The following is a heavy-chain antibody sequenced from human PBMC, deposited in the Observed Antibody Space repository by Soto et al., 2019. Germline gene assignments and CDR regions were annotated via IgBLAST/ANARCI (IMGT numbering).Heavy chain of an antibody. J-gene: IGHJ5*02. D-gene: IGHD6-6*01. V-gene: IGHV1-69*12. CDR3: SRLSPEYSSSSGGWFDP. CDR1: GGTFSSYA. Sequence: QVQLVQSGAEVKKPGSSVKVSCKASGGTFSSYAISWVRQAPGQGLEWMGGIIPIFGTANYAQKFQGRVTMTADESTSTGYMELSSLRSEDTAVYYCSRLSPEYSSSSGGWFDPWGQGTLVTVSS. CDR2: IIPIFGTA.